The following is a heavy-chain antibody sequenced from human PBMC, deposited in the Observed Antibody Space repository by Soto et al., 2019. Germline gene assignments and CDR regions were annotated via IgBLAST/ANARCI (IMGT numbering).Heavy chain of an antibody. CDR2: INPNIGGT. V-gene: IGHV1-2*04. CDR3: ARARLRGVTGTTPQILDY. D-gene: IGHD1-7*01. CDR1: GYTFTGYY. J-gene: IGHJ4*01. Sequence: VRLVQSGAEVKKPGASVKVSCKASGYTFTGYYMHWLRQAPGQGLDWMGWINPNIGGTNSAQKFQGWATMTRDTSISTAYTELSRLRSDDTAVYYCARARLRGVTGTTPQILDYWGHGTLVTVS.